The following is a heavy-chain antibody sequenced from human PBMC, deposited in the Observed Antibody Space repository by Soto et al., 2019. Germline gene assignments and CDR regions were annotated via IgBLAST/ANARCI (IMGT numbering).Heavy chain of an antibody. CDR2: IDSSGEK. Sequence: QVTLKESGPVLVKPTETLTLRCTVSGLSITDSEMGVSWIRQPPGQPLEWLAHIDSSGEKSYRTFLKSRLAISKDTSKSQIVLTMTNTDHAHTAPYYCARRHQAVAVSPWFDPWGQGIPVTVSS. J-gene: IGHJ5*02. CDR1: GLSITDSEMG. V-gene: IGHV2-26*01. D-gene: IGHD6-19*01. CDR3: ARRHQAVAVSPWFDP.